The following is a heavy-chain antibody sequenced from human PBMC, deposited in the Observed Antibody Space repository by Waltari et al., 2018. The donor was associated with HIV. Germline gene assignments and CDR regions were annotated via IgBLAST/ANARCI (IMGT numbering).Heavy chain of an antibody. V-gene: IGHV1-2*04. CDR2: INPNSGDT. Sequence: QLHLVQSGAEVKPPGASVQVSCKASGDTFTGSYIHWMRQAPGQGLEWMGWINPNSGDTNYEQKFQGWVTMTRDTSISTVYMELTRLRSDDTAVYYCARSFYSSGWYDYWGQGTLVTVSS. CDR3: ARSFYSSGWYDY. J-gene: IGHJ4*02. CDR1: GDTFTGSY. D-gene: IGHD6-19*01.